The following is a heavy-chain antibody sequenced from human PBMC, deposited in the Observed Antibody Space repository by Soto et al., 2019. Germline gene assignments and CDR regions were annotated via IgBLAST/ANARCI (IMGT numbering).Heavy chain of an antibody. CDR1: AGSISSYF. CDR3: ARAGTAMVQLDY. CDR2: IYSSGST. V-gene: IGHV4-59*01. Sequence: TLSLTCTVSAGSISSYFWSWIRQPPGKGLEWIGYIYSSGSTNYNPSLKSRVTISVDTSKNQFSLKLTSVTAADTAVYYCARAGTAMVQLDYWGQGTLVTVSS. J-gene: IGHJ4*02. D-gene: IGHD5-18*01.